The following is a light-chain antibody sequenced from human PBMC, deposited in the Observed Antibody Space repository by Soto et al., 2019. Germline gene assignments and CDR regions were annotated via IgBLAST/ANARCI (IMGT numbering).Light chain of an antibody. CDR3: QQYGNSPAT. CDR2: GAS. Sequence: EIVLTQSPATLSMSPGERASLFCRASQSVNNNFLAWYQQRPGQAPRLLVFGASSRAAGIPERFSCSGSGTDFALTVSRLEPEDFAVYYCQQYGNSPATFGQGTKVEIK. V-gene: IGKV3-20*01. J-gene: IGKJ1*01. CDR1: QSVNNNF.